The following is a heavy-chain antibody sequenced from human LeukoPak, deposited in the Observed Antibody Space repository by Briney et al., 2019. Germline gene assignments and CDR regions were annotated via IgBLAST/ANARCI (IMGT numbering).Heavy chain of an antibody. J-gene: IGHJ4*02. V-gene: IGHV3-53*01. CDR3: ARTTAYDYGRYYFDY. CDR2: IYSGGST. CDR1: GFTVSSNY. D-gene: IGHD3-16*01. Sequence: GGSLRLSCAASGFTVSSNYMSWVRQAPGKGLEWVSVIYSGGSTYYADSVKGRFTISRDNAKNSLYLQMNSLRAEDTAVYYCARTTAYDYGRYYFDYWGQGTLVTVSS.